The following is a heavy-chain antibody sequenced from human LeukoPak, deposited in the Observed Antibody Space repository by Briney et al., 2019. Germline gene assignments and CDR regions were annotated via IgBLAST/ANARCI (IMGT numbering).Heavy chain of an antibody. D-gene: IGHD3-22*01. CDR1: GYTFTSYD. Sequence: ASVKVSCKTSGYTFTSYDINWVRQATGQGLEWMGWMNPNSGNTGYAQKFQGRVTITRNTSISTAYMELSSLRSEDTAVYYCARAPSHYYDSSGYLFDYWGQGTLVTVSS. CDR2: MNPNSGNT. J-gene: IGHJ4*02. V-gene: IGHV1-8*03. CDR3: ARAPSHYYDSSGYLFDY.